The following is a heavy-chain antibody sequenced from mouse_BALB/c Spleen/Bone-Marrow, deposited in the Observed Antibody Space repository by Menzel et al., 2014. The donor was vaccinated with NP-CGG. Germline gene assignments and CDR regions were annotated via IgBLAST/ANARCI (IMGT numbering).Heavy chain of an antibody. CDR3: SRGYYGSTYYYAMDY. D-gene: IGHD1-1*01. CDR2: INPSNVDT. J-gene: IGHJ4*01. CDR1: GYTFTSYY. Sequence: QVQLQQSGAELVKPGASVKLSCKASGYTFTSYYMFWVKQRPGQGLEWVGEINPSNVDTNFNEKFKSKATLTVDKSSNTAYMQLSSLTSEDSAVYYCSRGYYGSTYYYAMDYCGQGTSVTVSS. V-gene: IGHV1S81*02.